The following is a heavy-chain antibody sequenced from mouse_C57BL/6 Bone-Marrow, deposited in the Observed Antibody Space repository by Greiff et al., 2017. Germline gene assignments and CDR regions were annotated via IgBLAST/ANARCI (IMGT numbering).Heavy chain of an antibody. J-gene: IGHJ3*01. CDR2: IYPRSGNT. Sequence: QVQLKQSGAELARPGASVKLSCKASGYTFTSYGISWVKQRTGQGLEWIGEIYPRSGNTYYNEKFKGKATLTADKSSSTAYMELRSLTSEDSAVYFCARRLYYGNYVLFAYWGQGTLVTVSA. CDR1: GYTFTSYG. CDR3: ARRLYYGNYVLFAY. D-gene: IGHD2-1*01. V-gene: IGHV1-81*01.